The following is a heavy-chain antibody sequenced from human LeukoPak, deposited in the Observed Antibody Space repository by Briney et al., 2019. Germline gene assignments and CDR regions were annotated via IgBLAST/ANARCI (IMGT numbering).Heavy chain of an antibody. CDR2: ISGSGGST. D-gene: IGHD2-21*01. Sequence: GGSLRLSCAASGFTFSSYAMSWVRQAPGKGLEWVSAISGSGGSTYYADSVKGRFTISRDNAKNSLYLQMNSLRAEDTAVYYCARDNSHAFDIWGQGTMVTVSS. J-gene: IGHJ3*02. V-gene: IGHV3-23*01. CDR3: ARDNSHAFDI. CDR1: GFTFSSYA.